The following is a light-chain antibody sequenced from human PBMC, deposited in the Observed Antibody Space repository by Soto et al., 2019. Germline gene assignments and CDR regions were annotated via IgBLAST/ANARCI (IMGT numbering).Light chain of an antibody. Sequence: DIQMTQSPSSLSASVGDRVTITCQASQDINNYLNWYQQKPGKAPKLLIYDASNLETGVPSRFSGSRSGTDFTFTISCLQPEDIAAYYCQQYDNLPLTFGGGTKVEIK. V-gene: IGKV1-33*01. CDR1: QDINNY. J-gene: IGKJ4*01. CDR3: QQYDNLPLT. CDR2: DAS.